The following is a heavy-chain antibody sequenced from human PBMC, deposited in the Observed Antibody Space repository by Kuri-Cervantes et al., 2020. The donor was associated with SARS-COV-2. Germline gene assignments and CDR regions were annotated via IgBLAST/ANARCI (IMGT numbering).Heavy chain of an antibody. CDR3: GKGGLGSGWGY. CDR1: GFTFSSSA. Sequence: GGLRRSPFPASGFTFSSSARSWARQVPGKGLEWVSVIYSGGSSKYYADSVKGRFTTSSDNSKNTLYLQMNSLRADDTTVYYRGKGGLGSGWGYWGQGTLVTVSS. CDR2: IYSGGSSK. V-gene: IGHV3-23*03. J-gene: IGHJ4*02. D-gene: IGHD6-19*01.